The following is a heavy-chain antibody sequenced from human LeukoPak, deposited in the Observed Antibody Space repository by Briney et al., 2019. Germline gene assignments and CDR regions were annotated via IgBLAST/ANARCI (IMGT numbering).Heavy chain of an antibody. CDR2: ISAYNGNT. J-gene: IGHJ4*02. V-gene: IGHV1-18*01. Sequence: ASVKVSCKASGYTFTSYGISWVRQAPGQGLEWMGWISAYNGNTNYAQKLQGRVTMTTDTSTSTAYMELRSLRSDDTAVYYCARDITMVRGVIPRLFGYWGQGTLVTVSS. D-gene: IGHD3-10*01. CDR3: ARDITMVRGVIPRLFGY. CDR1: GYTFTSYG.